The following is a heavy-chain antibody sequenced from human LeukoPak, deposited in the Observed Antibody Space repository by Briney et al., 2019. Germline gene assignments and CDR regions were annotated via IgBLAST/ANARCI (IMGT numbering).Heavy chain of an antibody. CDR2: IYTSGST. CDR1: GYFISSGYY. D-gene: IGHD6-19*01. Sequence: SETLSLTCTVSGYFISSGYYWSWIRQPAGKGLEWIGRIYTSGSTNYNPSLKSRVTISVDTSKNQFSLKLSSVTAADTAVYYCARVRLPSSSSGWYLDPFGYYYYMDVWGKGTTVTISS. CDR3: ARVRLPSSSSGWYLDPFGYYYYMDV. V-gene: IGHV4-61*02. J-gene: IGHJ6*03.